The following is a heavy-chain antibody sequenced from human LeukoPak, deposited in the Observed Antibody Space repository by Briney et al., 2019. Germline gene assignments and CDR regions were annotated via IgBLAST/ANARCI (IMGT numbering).Heavy chain of an antibody. CDR1: GASISSGSDY. CDR2: VHTSGNP. J-gene: IGHJ3*02. Sequence: PSQTLSLTCSVSGASISSGSDYWSWIRQPAGKALEWIGRVHTSGNPNYNPSLESRVSISIDRSKNQFSLKLSSVTAADTAVYYCARKVVGATASLAFDIWGQGTMVTVSS. D-gene: IGHD1-26*01. V-gene: IGHV4-61*02. CDR3: ARKVVGATASLAFDI.